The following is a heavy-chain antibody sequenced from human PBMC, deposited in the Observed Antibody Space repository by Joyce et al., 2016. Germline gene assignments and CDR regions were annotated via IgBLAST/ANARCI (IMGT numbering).Heavy chain of an antibody. D-gene: IGHD2-15*01. V-gene: IGHV4-39*01. CDR2: IYYTWNT. CDR1: SGSITSNSYF. Sequence: QLQLQESGPGLVKPSETLSLTCIVSSGSITSNSYFWGWIRQSPGKGLEWIGNIYYTWNTHYNPSLKSRITISADTSKNQFSLKLTSVTAADTALYYCARMVLGYCSGGTCYPAWYFDLWGPVTLVTVSS. CDR3: ARMVLGYCSGGTCYPAWYFDL. J-gene: IGHJ2*01.